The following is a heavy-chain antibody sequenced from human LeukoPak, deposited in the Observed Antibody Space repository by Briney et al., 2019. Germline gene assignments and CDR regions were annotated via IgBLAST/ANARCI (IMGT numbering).Heavy chain of an antibody. D-gene: IGHD2-15*01. V-gene: IGHV1-69*13. CDR3: ARAVVVVAAAYYYYGMDV. Sequence: SVTVSCKASGYTFTGYYMHWVRRAPGQGLEWMGGIIPIFGTANYAQKFQGRVTITADESTSTAYMELSSLRSEDTAVYYCARAVVVVAAAYYYYGMDVWGQGTTVTVSS. CDR2: IIPIFGTA. J-gene: IGHJ6*02. CDR1: GYTFTGYY.